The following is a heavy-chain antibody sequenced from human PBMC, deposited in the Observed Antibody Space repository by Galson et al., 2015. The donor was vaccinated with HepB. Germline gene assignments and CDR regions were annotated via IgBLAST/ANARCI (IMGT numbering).Heavy chain of an antibody. J-gene: IGHJ4*02. CDR2: IKTKTDGGTT. CDR3: TTDVDSGSYFGYYFDY. V-gene: IGHV3-15*07. Sequence: SLRLSCAASGLTVSSNYMTWVRQAPGKGLEWVGRIKTKTDGGTTDYAAPVKGRFTISRDDSKNTLYLQMNSLKTEDTAVYYCTTDVDSGSYFGYYFDYWGQGTLVTVSS. D-gene: IGHD1-26*01. CDR1: GLTVSSNY.